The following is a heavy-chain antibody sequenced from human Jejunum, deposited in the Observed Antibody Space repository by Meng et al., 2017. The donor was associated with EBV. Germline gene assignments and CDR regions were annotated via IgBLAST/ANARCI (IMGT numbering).Heavy chain of an antibody. D-gene: IGHD6-6*01. CDR2: ISSSSSYI. J-gene: IGHJ4*02. CDR1: GFTFSTYT. Sequence: EVQLVESGGGLVEHGGSLRLSCAASGFTFSTYTMNWVRQAPGKGLEWVSSISSSSSYIYYADSVKGRFTISRDNAKNSLFLQMNSLRAEDTAVYYCARDRETYSSSQADYWGQGTLVTVSS. CDR3: ARDRETYSSSQADY. V-gene: IGHV3-21*06.